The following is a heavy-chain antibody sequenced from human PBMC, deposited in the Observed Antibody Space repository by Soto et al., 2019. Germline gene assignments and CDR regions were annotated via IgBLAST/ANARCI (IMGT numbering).Heavy chain of an antibody. V-gene: IGHV4-30-4*01. J-gene: IGHJ5*02. CDR2: IYYSGSN. Sequence: PSETLSLTCTVSGGSISSGDYYRSWIRQPPVKGLEWIGYIYYSGSNHFNPSPKSRVTISVDTSKNQFSLKLISVTAAVTAVYYCARVRSCTLFGVNDWFDPWGQVTRVTVS. CDR1: GGSISSGDYY. D-gene: IGHD3-3*01. CDR3: ARVRSCTLFGVNDWFDP.